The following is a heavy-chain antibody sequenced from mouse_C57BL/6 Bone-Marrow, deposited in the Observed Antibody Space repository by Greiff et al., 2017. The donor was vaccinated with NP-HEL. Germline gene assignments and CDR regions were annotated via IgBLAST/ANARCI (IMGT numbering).Heavy chain of an antibody. CDR3: ARGGYGNYDWFAY. CDR1: GYSITSGYY. V-gene: IGHV3-6*01. Sequence: EVKLMESGPGLVKPSQSLSLTCSVTGYSITSGYYWNWIRQFPGNKLEWMGYISYDGSNNYNPSLKNRISITRDTSKNQFFLKLNSVTTEDTATYYCARGGYGNYDWFAYWGQGTLVTVSA. J-gene: IGHJ3*01. D-gene: IGHD2-10*02. CDR2: ISYDGSN.